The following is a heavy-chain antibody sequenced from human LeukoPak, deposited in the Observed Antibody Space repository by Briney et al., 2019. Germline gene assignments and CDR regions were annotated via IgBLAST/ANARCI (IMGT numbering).Heavy chain of an antibody. CDR1: GGTFSSYA. D-gene: IGHD3-3*01. CDR3: ARDARITIFGVVIPDAFDI. J-gene: IGHJ3*02. CDR2: IIPIFGTA. V-gene: IGHV1-69*13. Sequence: SVKVSCKASGGTFSSYAISWVRQAPGQGLEWMGGIIPIFGTANHAQKFQVRVTITADESTSTAYMELSSLRSEDTAVYYCARDARITIFGVVIPDAFDIWGQGTMVTVSS.